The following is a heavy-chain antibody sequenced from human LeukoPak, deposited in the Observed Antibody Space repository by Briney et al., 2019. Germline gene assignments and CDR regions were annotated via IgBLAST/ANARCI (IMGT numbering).Heavy chain of an antibody. D-gene: IGHD3-22*01. J-gene: IGHJ6*02. Sequence: PGGSLRLSCAASGFTFSSYGMHWVRQAPGKGLEWVAVISYDGSNKYYADSVKGRFTISRDNSKNTLYLQMNSLRAEDTAVYYCATDLDSSGYCYYYYGMDVWGQGTTVTVSS. V-gene: IGHV3-30*03. CDR3: ATDLDSSGYCYYYYGMDV. CDR2: ISYDGSNK. CDR1: GFTFSSYG.